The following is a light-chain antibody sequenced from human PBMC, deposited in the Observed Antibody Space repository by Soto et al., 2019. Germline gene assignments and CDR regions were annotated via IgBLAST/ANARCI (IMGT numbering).Light chain of an antibody. Sequence: DIVMTQSPLSLPVTPGEPASISCRSSQSLLHSNGYNYLDWYLQKPGQSPQLLIYLGSNRASGVPDRFSGSGSGTDFTLKISRVEAEDVGVYYCMQALQTPFNFGTGTKVDIK. CDR3: MQALQTPFN. CDR1: QSLLHSNGYNY. V-gene: IGKV2-28*01. J-gene: IGKJ3*01. CDR2: LGS.